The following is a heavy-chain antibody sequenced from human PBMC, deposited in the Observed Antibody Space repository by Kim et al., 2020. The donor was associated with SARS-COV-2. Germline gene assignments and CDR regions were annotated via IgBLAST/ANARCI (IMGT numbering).Heavy chain of an antibody. Sequence: GGSLRLSCSASGFTFSNYHMHWVRQAPGKGLESVSAISPNGGSTYYADSVKARFTISRDNSRNTLYLQMTSLRVEDTAVYYCVQSAKPGRYSGFEAIFGYWGQGTLVTVSS. CDR2: ISPNGGST. V-gene: IGHV3-64D*09. CDR1: GFTFSNYH. D-gene: IGHD5-12*01. J-gene: IGHJ4*02. CDR3: VQSAKPGRYSGFEAIFGY.